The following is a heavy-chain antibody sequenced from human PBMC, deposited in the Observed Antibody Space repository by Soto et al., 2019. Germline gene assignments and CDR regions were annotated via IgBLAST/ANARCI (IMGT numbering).Heavy chain of an antibody. J-gene: IGHJ6*02. D-gene: IGHD5-18*01. V-gene: IGHV3-23*01. Sequence: EVQLLESGGGLVQPGGSLRLSCAASGFTFSSFALNWVRQAPGKGLEWVSSISGSGGSTYYADSVKGRFTISRDNSKNTLYLQMNSLRAEDTAVYYCAKVLTALNYYYGMDVWGQGTTVTVSS. CDR2: ISGSGGST. CDR3: AKVLTALNYYYGMDV. CDR1: GFTFSSFA.